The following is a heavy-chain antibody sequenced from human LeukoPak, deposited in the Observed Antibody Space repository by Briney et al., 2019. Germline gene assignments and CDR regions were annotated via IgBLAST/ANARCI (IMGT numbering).Heavy chain of an antibody. CDR3: ARSDIVVVPAAMGPSSYYYYGMDV. J-gene: IGHJ6*02. CDR1: EYTFTSYY. Sequence: ASVKVSCKASEYTFTSYYMHWVRQTPGQGLEWMGGIIPIFGTANYAQKFQGRVTITADESTSKAYMELSSLRSEDTAVYYCARSDIVVVPAAMGPSSYYYYGMDVWGQWTTVTVSS. D-gene: IGHD2-2*01. V-gene: IGHV1-69*13. CDR2: IIPIFGTA.